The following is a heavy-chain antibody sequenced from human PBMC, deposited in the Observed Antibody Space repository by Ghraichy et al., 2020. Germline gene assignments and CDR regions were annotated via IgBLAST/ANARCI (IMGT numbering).Heavy chain of an antibody. J-gene: IGHJ6*02. CDR1: GGSFRGYH. D-gene: IGHD3-10*01. CDR2: ISQTGST. CDR3: ARCKVVTLIRGVYRNYGLYL. V-gene: IGHV4-34*01. Sequence: SETLSLTCAVDGGSFRGYHWSWIRQTPGKGLEWIGEISQTGSTEYNPSLRSRVTLSGDTSKNHFSLKMSSVTAADTAVYYCARCKVVTLIRGVYRNYGLYLCGQATTVTDSS.